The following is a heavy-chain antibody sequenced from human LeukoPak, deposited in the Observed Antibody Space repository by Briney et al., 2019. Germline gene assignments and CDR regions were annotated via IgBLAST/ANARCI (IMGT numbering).Heavy chain of an antibody. Sequence: SQTLSLTCTVSGGSISSYYWSWIRQPPGKGLEWIGYIYYSGSTNYNPSLKSRVTISVDTSKNQFSLKLSSVTAADTAVYYCARHSTAMVLGYWGQGTLVTVSS. D-gene: IGHD5-18*01. CDR1: GGSISSYY. CDR2: IYYSGST. CDR3: ARHSTAMVLGY. V-gene: IGHV4-59*08. J-gene: IGHJ4*02.